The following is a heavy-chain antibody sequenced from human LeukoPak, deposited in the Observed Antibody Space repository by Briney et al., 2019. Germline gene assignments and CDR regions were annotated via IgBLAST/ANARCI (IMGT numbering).Heavy chain of an antibody. V-gene: IGHV3-66*01. CDR2: IYSGGYT. CDR3: ARAQTYGDYRLLLDY. D-gene: IGHD4-17*01. Sequence: GGSLRLSCAASGFTVSNNYMSWVRQAPGKGLEWVSVIYSGGYTYYADSVKGRFTISRDNAKNSLYLQMNSLRAEDTALYYCARAQTYGDYRLLLDYWGQGTLVTVSS. J-gene: IGHJ4*02. CDR1: GFTVSNNY.